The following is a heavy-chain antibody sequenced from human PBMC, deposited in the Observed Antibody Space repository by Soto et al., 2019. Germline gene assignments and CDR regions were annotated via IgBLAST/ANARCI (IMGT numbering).Heavy chain of an antibody. CDR1: GLTFSSCV. V-gene: IGHV3-30-3*01. D-gene: IGHD6-19*01. CDR3: ATGYTSGWFDY. CDR2: ISYDGSNK. J-gene: IGHJ4*02. Sequence: QVQLVESGGGVVQPGTSLRLSCAASGLTFSSCVIHWVRQAPGKGLEWVAFISYDGSNKYYADSVKGRFTISRDNSENTLYLQMNSLIAEDTAVYYCATGYTSGWFDYWGQGTLVTVSS.